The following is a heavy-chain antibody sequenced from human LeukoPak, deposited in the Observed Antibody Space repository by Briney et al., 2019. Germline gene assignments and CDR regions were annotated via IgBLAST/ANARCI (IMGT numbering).Heavy chain of an antibody. CDR3: AKGKYYYGSGSYPSAYYFDY. D-gene: IGHD3-10*01. Sequence: PGGSLRLSCKASGFTFSSYAMSWVRQAPGKGLEWVSAISGSGGSTYYADSVKGRFTISRDNSKNTLYLQMNSLRAEDTAVYYCAKGKYYYGSGSYPSAYYFDYWGQGTLVTVSS. V-gene: IGHV3-23*01. CDR2: ISGSGGST. J-gene: IGHJ4*02. CDR1: GFTFSSYA.